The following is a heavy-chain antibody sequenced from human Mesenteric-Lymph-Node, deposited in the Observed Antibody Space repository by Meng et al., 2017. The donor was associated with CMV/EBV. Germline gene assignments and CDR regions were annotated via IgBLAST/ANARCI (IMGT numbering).Heavy chain of an antibody. J-gene: IGHJ4*02. CDR1: GFTVNNNY. D-gene: IGHD6-13*01. CDR3: AKGPGYSSSWLDY. Sequence: GESLKISCAASGFTVNNNYMTWVRQAPGKGLEWVSAISGSGGSTYYADSVKGRFTISRDNSKNTLYLQMNSLRAEDTAVYYCAKGPGYSSSWLDYWGQGTLVTVSS. CDR2: ISGSGGST. V-gene: IGHV3-23*01.